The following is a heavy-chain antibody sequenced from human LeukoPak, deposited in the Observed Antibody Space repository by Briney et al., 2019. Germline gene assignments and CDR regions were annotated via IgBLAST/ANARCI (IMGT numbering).Heavy chain of an antibody. J-gene: IGHJ4*02. D-gene: IGHD4-23*01. V-gene: IGHV3-48*04. CDR1: GFTLSTYW. CDR2: ISSSGSTI. Sequence: GGSLRLSCAASGFTLSTYWMNWVRQAPGKGLEWVSYISSSGSTIYYADSVKGRFTISRDNAKNSLYLQMNSLRAEDTAVYYCARGNYGGNPFDYWGQGTLVTVSS. CDR3: ARGNYGGNPFDY.